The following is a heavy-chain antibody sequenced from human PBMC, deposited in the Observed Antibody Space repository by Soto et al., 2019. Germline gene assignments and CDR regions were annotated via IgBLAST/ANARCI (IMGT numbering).Heavy chain of an antibody. J-gene: IGHJ5*02. Sequence: TSETLSLTCTVSGGSISSSSYYWGWIRQPPGKGLEWIGSIYYSGSTYYNPSLKSRVTISVDTSKNQFSLKLSSVTAADTAVYYCARTLTIFGVVIIPNWFDPWGQGTLVTVSS. CDR2: IYYSGST. V-gene: IGHV4-39*01. CDR3: ARTLTIFGVVIIPNWFDP. D-gene: IGHD3-3*01. CDR1: GGSISSSSYY.